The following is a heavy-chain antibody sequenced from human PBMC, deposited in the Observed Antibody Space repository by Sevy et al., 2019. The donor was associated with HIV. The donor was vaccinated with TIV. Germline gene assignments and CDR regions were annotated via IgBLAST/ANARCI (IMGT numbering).Heavy chain of an antibody. Sequence: SETLSLTCTVSGGSISSYYWSWIRQPPGKGLEWVGYIYYSGSTNYNPSLKSRVTISVDTSKNQFSLKLSSVTAAATAVYYCARHGERADVFDIWGQGTMVTVSS. CDR2: IYYSGST. D-gene: IGHD3-10*01. V-gene: IGHV4-59*08. CDR3: ARHGERADVFDI. J-gene: IGHJ3*02. CDR1: GGSISSYY.